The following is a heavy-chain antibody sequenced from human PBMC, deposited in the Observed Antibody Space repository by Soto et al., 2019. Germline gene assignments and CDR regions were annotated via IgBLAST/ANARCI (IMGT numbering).Heavy chain of an antibody. Sequence: QITLKESGPTLVKPTQTLTLTCTFSGFSLSTSGVGVGWIRQPPGKALECLALIYWDDDKSYTPSLKSRLTITKDTSKKHVVLTMTNMDPVDTATYYCADRLCDHSFYWIVGYFDSLGRGSLVTDS. CDR3: ADRLCDHSFYWIVGYFDS. D-gene: IGHD2-15*01. CDR1: GFSLSTSGVG. V-gene: IGHV2-5*02. CDR2: IYWDDDK. J-gene: IGHJ4*02.